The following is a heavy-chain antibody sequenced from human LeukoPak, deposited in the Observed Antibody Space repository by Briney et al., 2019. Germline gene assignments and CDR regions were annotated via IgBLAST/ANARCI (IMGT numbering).Heavy chain of an antibody. CDR1: GYNFTPYW. D-gene: IGHD4/OR15-4a*01. Sequence: GESLKISCQSSGYNFTPYWIGWVRQMPGKGLEWMGIIYPGDSDTRYSPSFQGQVTISADKSISAAYLQWSSLKASDTAMYYCARQGGLTTVDYWGQGTLVTVSS. CDR2: IYPGDSDT. J-gene: IGHJ4*02. V-gene: IGHV5-51*01. CDR3: ARQGGLTTVDY.